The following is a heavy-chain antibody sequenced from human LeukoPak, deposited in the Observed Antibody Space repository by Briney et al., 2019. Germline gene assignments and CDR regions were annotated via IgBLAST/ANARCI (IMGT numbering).Heavy chain of an antibody. J-gene: IGHJ6*04. CDR1: GFTFSSHG. CDR2: ISPSGGIT. V-gene: IGHV3-23*01. D-gene: IGHD3-10*02. Sequence: GGSLRLSCAASGFTFSSHGMNWVRQAPGKGPEWVSGISPSGGITYYTDSVKGRFTISRDNSKNTVSLQMNSLRAEDTAVYYCAELGITMIGGVWGKGTTVTISS. CDR3: AELGITMIGGV.